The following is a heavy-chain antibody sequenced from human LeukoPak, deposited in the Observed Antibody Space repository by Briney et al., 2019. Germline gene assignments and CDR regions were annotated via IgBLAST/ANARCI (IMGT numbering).Heavy chain of an antibody. CDR2: INPNSSGT. V-gene: IGHV1-2*02. J-gene: IGHJ5*02. CDR1: GYTFTGYY. CDR3: ARGTDYWFDP. Sequence: GASVKLSCKASGYTFTGYYMHWVRQAPGQGLEWMGWINPNSSGTNYAQKFQGRVTMTRDTTISTAYMELSRLRSDDTAVYYCARGTDYWFDPWGQGTPVTVSS.